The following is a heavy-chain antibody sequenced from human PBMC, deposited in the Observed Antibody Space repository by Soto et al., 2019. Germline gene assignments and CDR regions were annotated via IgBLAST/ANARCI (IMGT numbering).Heavy chain of an antibody. CDR1: GYSFTSYW. CDR2: IYPGDSDT. Sequence: GESLKISCKGSGYSFTSYWIGWVRQMPGRGLEWMGIIYPGDSDTRYSPSFQGQVTISADKSISTAYLQWSSLKASDTAMYYCAALGYCSGGSCHWAFDIWGQGTMVTVSS. CDR3: AALGYCSGGSCHWAFDI. J-gene: IGHJ3*02. V-gene: IGHV5-51*01. D-gene: IGHD2-15*01.